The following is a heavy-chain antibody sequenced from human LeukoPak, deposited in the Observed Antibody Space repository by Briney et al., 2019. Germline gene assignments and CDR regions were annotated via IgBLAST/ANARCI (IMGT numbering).Heavy chain of an antibody. V-gene: IGHV4-59*08. J-gene: IGHJ4*02. D-gene: IGHD6-6*01. CDR2: IYYTGST. CDR1: GGSISSLY. CDR3: ARHRAYSSSSPFDY. Sequence: SETLSLTCSVSGGSISSLYWSWIPQPPGKGLEWIGYIYYTGSTNYNPSLKSRVTMFVDMSKNQFSLRLSSVTAADTAVYYCARHRAYSSSSPFDYWGQGTLVTVSS.